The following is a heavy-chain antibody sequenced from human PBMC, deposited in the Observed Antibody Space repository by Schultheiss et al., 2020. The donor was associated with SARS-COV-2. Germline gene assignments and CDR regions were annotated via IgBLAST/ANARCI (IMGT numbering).Heavy chain of an antibody. Sequence: SETLSLTCTVSGGSINSADYYWGWIRQPPGKGLEWIGNIYYSGSTYYNPSLKSRVTISVDTSNNQFSLKLTSVTAADTAVYYCARVPRLGFYFDYWGQGTLVTVSS. D-gene: IGHD5-12*01. J-gene: IGHJ4*02. CDR1: GGSINSADYY. CDR3: ARVPRLGFYFDY. V-gene: IGHV4-30-4*01. CDR2: IYYSGST.